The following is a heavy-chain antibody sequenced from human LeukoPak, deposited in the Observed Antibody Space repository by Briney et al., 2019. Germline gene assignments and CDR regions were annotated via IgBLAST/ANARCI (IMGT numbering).Heavy chain of an antibody. CDR1: GLTFGTYV. J-gene: IGHJ3*02. V-gene: IGHV3-23*01. CDR3: ARDQNLWSNAFDI. Sequence: GGSLRLSCAASGLTFGTYVMSWVRQAPGKGLQWVSGISGGGGTTYYADSVRGRFTISRDNAKNSLYLQMNSLRVEDTAVYYCARDQNLWSNAFDIWGQGTMVSVSS. CDR2: ISGGGGTT. D-gene: IGHD3-10*01.